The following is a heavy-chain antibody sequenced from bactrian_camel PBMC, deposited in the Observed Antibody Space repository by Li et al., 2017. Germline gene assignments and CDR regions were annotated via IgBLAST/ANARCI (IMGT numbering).Heavy chain of an antibody. CDR3: AADRAGVACRSTRGDNY. CDR1: GYTFSTYC. D-gene: IGHD3*01. V-gene: IGHV3S53*01. CDR2: IDSDGST. Sequence: HVHLVESGGDSVQVGGSLKLSCAVSGYTFSTYCMGWFRQAPGKQREGVASIDSDGSTYYDDSVKGRFTISQDNAKNTLYLQLNSLKSVDTAMYYCAADRAGVACRSTRGDNYWGQGTQVTVS. J-gene: IGHJ4*01.